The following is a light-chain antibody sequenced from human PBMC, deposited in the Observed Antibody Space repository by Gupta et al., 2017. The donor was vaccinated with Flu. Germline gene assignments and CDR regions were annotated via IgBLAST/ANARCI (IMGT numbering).Light chain of an antibody. CDR2: EVS. J-gene: IGLJ2*01. CDR1: SSDICNYNY. Sequence: QSGLTHPLSASGCPGHSVPLSCTGTSSDICNYNYVSWYHQHPGKAPKLIIYEVSERPSGVPDRFSGSKSANSASLTVSGLQAEDEADYYCSSYAGSDNFVVFGGGTKLTVL. CDR3: SSYAGSDNFVV. V-gene: IGLV2-8*01.